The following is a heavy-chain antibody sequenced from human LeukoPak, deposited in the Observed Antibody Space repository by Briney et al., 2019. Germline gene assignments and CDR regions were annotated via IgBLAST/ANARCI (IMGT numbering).Heavy chain of an antibody. CDR3: AGDRGDYYFDY. Sequence: ASVKVSCKASGYTXTNYGITWVRQAPGQGLEWMGWIGRNNGNTKFAQKLQGRVTMTTDTSTTTAYMELRSLRSDDTAVYFCAGDRGDYYFDYWGQGTLVSVSS. CDR2: IGRNNGNT. J-gene: IGHJ4*02. CDR1: GYTXTNYG. D-gene: IGHD6-25*01. V-gene: IGHV1-18*01.